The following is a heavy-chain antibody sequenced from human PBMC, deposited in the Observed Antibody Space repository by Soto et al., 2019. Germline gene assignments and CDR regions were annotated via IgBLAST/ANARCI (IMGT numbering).Heavy chain of an antibody. D-gene: IGHD6-6*01. CDR2: IWYDGSNK. J-gene: IGHJ4*02. CDR3: ARDGVWIAARPAHFDY. Sequence: QVQLVESGGGVVQPGRSLRLSCAASGFTFSSYGMHWVRQAPGKGLEWVAVIWYDGSNKYYADSVKGRFTISRDNSKNTLYLQMNSLRAEDTAVYYCARDGVWIAARPAHFDYWGQGTLVTVSS. V-gene: IGHV3-33*01. CDR1: GFTFSSYG.